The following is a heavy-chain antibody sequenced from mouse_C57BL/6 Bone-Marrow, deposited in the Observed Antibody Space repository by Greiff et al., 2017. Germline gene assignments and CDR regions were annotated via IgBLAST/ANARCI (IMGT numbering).Heavy chain of an antibody. CDR2: INPYNGGT. V-gene: IGHV1-19*01. CDR3: ARSGGGVKYFDV. J-gene: IGHJ1*03. Sequence: VQLQQSGPVLVKPGASVKMSCKASGYTFTDYYMNWVKQSHGKSLEWIGVINPYNGGTSYNQKFKGKATLTVDKSSSTAYMELNSLTSEDSAVYYCARSGGGVKYFDVWGTGTTVTVSS. CDR1: GYTFTDYY. D-gene: IGHD1-1*02.